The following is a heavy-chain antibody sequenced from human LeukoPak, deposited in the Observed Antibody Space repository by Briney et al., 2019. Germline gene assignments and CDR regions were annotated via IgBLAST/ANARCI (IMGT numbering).Heavy chain of an antibody. CDR2: IYHSGST. D-gene: IGHD6-19*01. CDR3: ARQGDSGWYYFDY. Sequence: SETLSLTCAVSGGSISSSNWWSWVRQPPGKGLVWIGEIYHSGSTNYNPSLKSRVTISVDKSKNQFSLKLTSVTAADTAAYYCARQGDSGWYYFDYWGQGTLVTVSS. CDR1: GGSISSSNW. J-gene: IGHJ4*02. V-gene: IGHV4-4*02.